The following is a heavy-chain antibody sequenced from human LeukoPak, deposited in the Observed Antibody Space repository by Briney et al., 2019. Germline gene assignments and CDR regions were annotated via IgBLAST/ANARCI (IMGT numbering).Heavy chain of an antibody. CDR3: ARGPGSSDY. CDR2: INHNRGNK. V-gene: IGHV1-8*01. D-gene: IGHD1-14*01. Sequence: GSVRVSCKASGYTFTSYDMNWVRQAPGQGLEWMGWINHNRGNKDYAQKVQGRVTMTRNTSISTAYMELSSLRSEDTAVYYCARGPGSSDYWGQGTLVTVSS. CDR1: GYTFTSYD. J-gene: IGHJ4*02.